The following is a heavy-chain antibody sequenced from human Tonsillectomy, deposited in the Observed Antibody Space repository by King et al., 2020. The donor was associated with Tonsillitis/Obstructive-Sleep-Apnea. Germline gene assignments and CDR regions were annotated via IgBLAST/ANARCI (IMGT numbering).Heavy chain of an antibody. CDR1: GFPFRSYW. CDR3: ARDVVDDY. D-gene: IGHD2-15*01. CDR2: IKPDGREK. V-gene: IGHV3-7*04. Sequence: VKLVESGGGLVQPGDSLRLSCEASGFPFRSYWMTWVRQAPGKGLEWVANIKPDGREKYYVDSVKGRFTISRDNAKNSLYLQMNSLKFEDTAVYFCARDVVDDYWGQGTLVTVSA. J-gene: IGHJ4*02.